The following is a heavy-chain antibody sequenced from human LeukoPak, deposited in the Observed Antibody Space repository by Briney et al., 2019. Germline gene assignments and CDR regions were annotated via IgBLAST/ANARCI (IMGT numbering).Heavy chain of an antibody. V-gene: IGHV3-23*01. CDR1: GFTFSSSA. D-gene: IGHD1-26*01. Sequence: GGSLRLSCAASGFTFSSSAMSWVRQAPGKGLEWVSSISSSSSYIYYADSVKGRFTISRDNSKNTLYLQMNSLRAEDTAVYYCAKEIWRELVGTWGQGTLVTVSS. CDR3: AKEIWRELVGT. CDR2: ISSSSSYI. J-gene: IGHJ4*02.